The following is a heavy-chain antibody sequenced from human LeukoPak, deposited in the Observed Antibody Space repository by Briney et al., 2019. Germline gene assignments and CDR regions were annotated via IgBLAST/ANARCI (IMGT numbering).Heavy chain of an antibody. CDR1: GFTFICYA. Sequence: GGSLRLSCGASGFTFICYAMSWVRQAPGKGLEWVSTISNSGSSTYYADSVRGRLTISIDNSKNTLYLQMNSLRAEDTAVYYFAKLPQPHWGQGTLVTVSS. CDR3: AKLPQPH. CDR2: ISNSGSST. D-gene: IGHD2-2*01. J-gene: IGHJ4*02. V-gene: IGHV3-23*01.